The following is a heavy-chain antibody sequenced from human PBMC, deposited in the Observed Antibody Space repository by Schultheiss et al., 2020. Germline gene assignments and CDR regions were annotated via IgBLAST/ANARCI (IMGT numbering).Heavy chain of an antibody. CDR3: ARGTSHPN. CDR2: INQDGSEK. CDR1: GFPFSKYW. V-gene: IGHV3-7*03. J-gene: IGHJ4*02. Sequence: GGSLRLSCAASGFPFSKYWMSWVRQAPGKGLEWVANINQDGSEKYYVDSAKGRFTISRDNSKNTLYLQMNSLRAEDTALYYCARGTSHPNWGQGTLVTVSS. D-gene: IGHD3-10*01.